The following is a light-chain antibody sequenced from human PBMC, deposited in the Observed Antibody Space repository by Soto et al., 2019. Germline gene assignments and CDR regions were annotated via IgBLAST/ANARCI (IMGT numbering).Light chain of an antibody. CDR2: GAS. CDR1: QSFSNN. CDR3: QQTYSTPWT. J-gene: IGKJ1*01. V-gene: IGKV1-39*01. Sequence: DIQMTQSPSARSASLGGGGTSSCRASQSFSNNLNWCQQKAGKAPKLLIYGASSLQSGVPSRFSGSRSGTDFTITISSLVNEDFENYYCQQTYSTPWTFGQGTKGDIK.